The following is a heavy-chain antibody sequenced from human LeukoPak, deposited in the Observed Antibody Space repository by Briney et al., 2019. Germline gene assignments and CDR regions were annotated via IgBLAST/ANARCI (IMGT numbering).Heavy chain of an antibody. V-gene: IGHV4-61*01. CDR3: ARYYCPRGSCYHFDY. CDR2: IYSSGST. J-gene: IGHJ4*02. Sequence: SETLSLTCTVSGGSVSSGSYYWSWIRQPPGKGLEWIGYIYSSGSTNCNPSLKSRATLSVDTSKNQFSLRLTSITPADTAVYYCARYYCPRGSCYHFDYWGQGTLVTVSS. CDR1: GGSVSSGSYY. D-gene: IGHD2-8*01.